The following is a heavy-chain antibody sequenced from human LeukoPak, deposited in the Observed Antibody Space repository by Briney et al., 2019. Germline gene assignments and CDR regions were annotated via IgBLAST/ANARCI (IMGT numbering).Heavy chain of an antibody. V-gene: IGHV4-59*01. J-gene: IGHJ4*02. D-gene: IGHD5-24*01. Sequence: SETLSLTCTVSGGSISSYYWSWIRQPPGKGLEWMGYIYYSGSTNYNPSLKSRVTISVDTSKNQFSLKLSSVTAADTAVYYCARDGYNYYFDYWGQGTLVTVPS. CDR2: IYYSGST. CDR3: ARDGYNYYFDY. CDR1: GGSISSYY.